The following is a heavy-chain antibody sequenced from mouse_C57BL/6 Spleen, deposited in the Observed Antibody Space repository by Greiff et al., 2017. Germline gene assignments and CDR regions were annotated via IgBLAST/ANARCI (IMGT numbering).Heavy chain of an antibody. Sequence: QVQLQQSGAELVKPGASVKISCKASGYAFSSYWMNWVKQRPGKGLEWIGQIYPRDGDTNYNGKFKGKATLTADKSSSTAYMQLSSLTSEDSAVYFCARNYGYDASAWFAYWGQGTLVTVSA. CDR3: ARNYGYDASAWFAY. J-gene: IGHJ3*01. CDR1: GYAFSSYW. D-gene: IGHD2-2*01. CDR2: IYPRDGDT. V-gene: IGHV1-80*01.